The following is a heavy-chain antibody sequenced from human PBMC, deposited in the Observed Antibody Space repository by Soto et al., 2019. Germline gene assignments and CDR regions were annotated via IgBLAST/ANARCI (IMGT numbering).Heavy chain of an antibody. CDR3: ARGWSTAISGAGSFDI. Sequence: QVQLQESGPGLVKPSQTLSLTCTVSGGSISSGGYYWSWIRQHPGKGLEWIGYIYYSGDTYYNPSLKSRFTMSLDTSKTKFSLNLSAVTAADTAVYYCARGWSTAISGAGSFDIWGHGTMVTVTS. V-gene: IGHV4-30-4*08. CDR2: IYYSGDT. D-gene: IGHD2-15*01. CDR1: GGSISSGGYY. J-gene: IGHJ3*02.